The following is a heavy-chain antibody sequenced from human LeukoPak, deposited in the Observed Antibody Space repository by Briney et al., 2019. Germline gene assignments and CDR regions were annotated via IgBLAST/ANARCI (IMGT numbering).Heavy chain of an antibody. D-gene: IGHD5/OR15-5a*01. CDR2: VSAKTGDT. V-gene: IGHV1-18*01. Sequence: WVRQAPGQGLEWMGWVSAKTGDTNYAQKFQGRATMTTDTSTSTVYMELRSLRSDDTAVFYCARILASIIDYWGQGTLVTVSS. J-gene: IGHJ4*02. CDR3: ARILASIIDY.